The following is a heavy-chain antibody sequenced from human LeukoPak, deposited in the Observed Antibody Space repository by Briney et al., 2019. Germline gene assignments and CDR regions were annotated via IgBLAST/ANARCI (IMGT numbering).Heavy chain of an antibody. CDR2: IYYSGST. D-gene: IGHD3-3*01. V-gene: IGHV4-39*01. CDR1: GGSISSSSYY. J-gene: IGHJ4*02. CDR3: ARISSDFWSGYYFGY. Sequence: PSETLSLTCTVSGGSISSSSYYWGWIRQPPGKGLEWIVCIYYSGSTYYNPSLKSRVTISVDTSKNQFSLKLSSVTAADTAVYYCARISSDFWSGYYFGYWGQGTLVTVSS.